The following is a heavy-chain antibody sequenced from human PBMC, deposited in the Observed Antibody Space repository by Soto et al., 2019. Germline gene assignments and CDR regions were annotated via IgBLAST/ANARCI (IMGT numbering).Heavy chain of an antibody. D-gene: IGHD6-13*01. CDR3: ATRIAAAGKLYYHYYGIDV. J-gene: IGHJ6*02. CDR1: GYTLTELS. V-gene: IGHV1-24*01. Sequence: ASVKVSCKVSGYTLTELSMHWVRQAPGKGLEWMGGFDPEDGETIYAQKFQGRVTMTEDTSTDTAYMELSSLRSEDTAVYYCATRIAAAGKLYYHYYGIDVSDLGTTVIVSS. CDR2: FDPEDGET.